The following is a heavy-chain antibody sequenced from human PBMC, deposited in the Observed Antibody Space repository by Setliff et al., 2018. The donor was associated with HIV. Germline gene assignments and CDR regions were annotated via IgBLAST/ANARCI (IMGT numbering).Heavy chain of an antibody. J-gene: IGHJ4*02. CDR1: GGSISSGTYY. CDR2: IYTDGST. V-gene: IGHV4-61*09. CDR3: ARHYNVNYYVRKDFDY. Sequence: SETLSLTCTVSGGSISSGTYYWSWIRQPAGKGLEWIGHIYTDGSTNFNPSLRSRVTISADTPKNQLSLKLTSVTAADTAVYYCARHYNVNYYVRKDFDYWGQGTLVTVSS. D-gene: IGHD1-26*01.